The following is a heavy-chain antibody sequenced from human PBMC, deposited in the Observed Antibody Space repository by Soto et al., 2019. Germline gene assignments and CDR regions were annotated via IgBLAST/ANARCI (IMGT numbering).Heavy chain of an antibody. CDR3: ASIGYDSSGNFDY. D-gene: IGHD3-22*01. CDR1: GGSISSYY. J-gene: IGHJ4*02. CDR2: IYYSGST. Sequence: PSETLSLTCTVSGGSISSYYWSWIRQPPGKGLEWIGYIYYSGSTNYNPSLKSRVAISVDTSKNQFSLKLSSVTAADTAVYYCASIGYDSSGNFDYWGQGTLVTVSS. V-gene: IGHV4-59*01.